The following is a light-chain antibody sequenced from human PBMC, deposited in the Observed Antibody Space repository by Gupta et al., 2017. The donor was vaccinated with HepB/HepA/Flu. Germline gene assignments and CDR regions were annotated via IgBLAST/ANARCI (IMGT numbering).Light chain of an antibody. Sequence: SSELTQDPAVSVALGQTVRITCQGDSLRSYYASWYQQKPGQAPVLVIYGKNNRPSGIPDRFSGSSSGNTAALTITGAQAEEEADYYCNSRDSSGNNQVVFGGGTKLTVL. V-gene: IGLV3-19*01. CDR2: GKN. CDR3: NSRDSSGNNQVV. J-gene: IGLJ2*01. CDR1: SLRSYY.